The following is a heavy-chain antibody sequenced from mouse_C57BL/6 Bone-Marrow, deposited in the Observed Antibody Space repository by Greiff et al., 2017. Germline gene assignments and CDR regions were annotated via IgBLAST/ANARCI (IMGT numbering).Heavy chain of an antibody. CDR1: GFTFSDYG. V-gene: IGHV5-17*01. J-gene: IGHJ2*01. CDR2: ISSGSSTI. D-gene: IGHD1-1*01. Sequence: EVNLVESGGGLVKPGGSLKLSCAASGFTFSDYGMHWVRQAPEKGLEWVAYISSGSSTIYYADTVKGRFTISRDNAKNTLFLQMTSLRSEDTAMYYCARNYGSPFFDYWGQGTTLTVSS. CDR3: ARNYGSPFFDY.